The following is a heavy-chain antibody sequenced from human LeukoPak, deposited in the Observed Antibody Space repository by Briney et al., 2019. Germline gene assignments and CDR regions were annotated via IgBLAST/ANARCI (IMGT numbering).Heavy chain of an antibody. Sequence: GGSLRRSCAASGFTFDDYGMSWVRQAPGKGLEWVSGINWNGGATGYADSVKGRFTISRDNAKNSLFLQMNSLRAEDTALYYCATRSRGYSYGGFDYWGQGTLVTVSS. CDR2: INWNGGAT. V-gene: IGHV3-20*04. CDR1: GFTFDDYG. CDR3: ATRSRGYSYGGFDY. D-gene: IGHD5-18*01. J-gene: IGHJ4*02.